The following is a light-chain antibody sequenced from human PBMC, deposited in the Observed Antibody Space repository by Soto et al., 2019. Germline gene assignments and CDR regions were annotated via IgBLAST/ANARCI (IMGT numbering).Light chain of an antibody. J-gene: IGKJ5*01. Sequence: EIVMTQSPATLSVSPGERATLSCRASQSVTSDLAWYQQKPGQAPRLLIYAASTRAAGIPDRFSGSGSGTDFTLIINRLEPEDVAIYYCQQYGGSPRITFGQGTRLEIK. V-gene: IGKV3-15*01. CDR3: QQYGGSPRIT. CDR1: QSVTSD. CDR2: AAS.